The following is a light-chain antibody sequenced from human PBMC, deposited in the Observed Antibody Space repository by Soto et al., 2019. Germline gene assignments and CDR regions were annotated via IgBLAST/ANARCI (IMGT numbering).Light chain of an antibody. CDR3: QLYKDWLPQLT. CDR2: GAS. V-gene: IGKV3D-15*01. Sequence: EIVMTQSPATLSVSVGERATLSCRASQTVSSKLAWYQQKPCQAPRLLIYGASTRATGIPSRFSSSGSGTEFTITIKSLRSELFASSYCQLYKDWLPQLTFGGGTKVEFK. J-gene: IGKJ4*01. CDR1: QTVSSK.